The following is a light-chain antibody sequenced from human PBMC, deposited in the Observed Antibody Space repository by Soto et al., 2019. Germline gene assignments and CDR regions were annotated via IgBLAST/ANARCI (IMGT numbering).Light chain of an antibody. CDR3: FSYAGREKIVV. J-gene: IGLJ2*01. CDR2: DVT. V-gene: IGLV2-11*01. Sequence: QAVVTQPRSVSASPGQTVTISCTGTRMDVGGYDYVSWYQQHPGKAPKIMIYDVTKRPSGVPDRFSGSKSGYTASLTISGLQADDEADYYCFSYAGREKIVVVGGGTKLTVL. CDR1: RMDVGGYDY.